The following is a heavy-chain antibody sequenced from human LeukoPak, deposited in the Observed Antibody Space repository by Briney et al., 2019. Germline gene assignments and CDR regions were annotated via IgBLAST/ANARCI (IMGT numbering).Heavy chain of an antibody. J-gene: IGHJ4*02. CDR2: IYYSGST. D-gene: IGHD3-22*01. V-gene: IGHV4-39*01. CDR1: AGSISSSSYY. CDR3: ASSHYYDSI. Sequence: PSETRSLTCTVSAGSISSSSYYWGWIRQPPGKGLEWIGSIYYSGSTYYNPSLKSRVTISVDTSKNQFSLKLSSVTAADTAVYYCASSHYYDSIWGQGTLVTVSS.